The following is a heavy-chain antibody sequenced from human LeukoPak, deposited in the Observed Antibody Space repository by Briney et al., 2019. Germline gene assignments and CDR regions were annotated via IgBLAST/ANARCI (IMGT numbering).Heavy chain of an antibody. CDR2: ISLSSSTM. V-gene: IGHV3-48*01. Sequence: GGSLRLSCAASGLTFSTCTMNWVRQAPGKGLQWVSYISLSSSTMYYADSVKGRFTISRDNANNSLYLQMNSLRAEDTAVYYCCLGYCSGGSCYKGDYWGQGTLVTVAS. D-gene: IGHD2-15*01. CDR3: CLGYCSGGSCYKGDY. CDR1: GLTFSTCT. J-gene: IGHJ4*02.